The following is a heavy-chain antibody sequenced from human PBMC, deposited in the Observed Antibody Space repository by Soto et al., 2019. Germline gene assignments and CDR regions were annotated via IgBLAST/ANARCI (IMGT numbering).Heavy chain of an antibody. CDR1: GGSISSSSYY. V-gene: IGHV4-39*01. CDR3: ASHTYYVQGWWDAFAI. D-gene: IGHD3-16*01. J-gene: IGHJ3*02. CDR2: IYYSVST. Sequence: QLQLQASGPGLGEPSETRSLTCTVSGGSISSSSYYWGWLRQPPGKGLEWIGSIYYSVSTYYNPSHERRVTITVVTYKIKFSMTLSSVTVAVTAVYYCASHTYYVQGWWDAFAIWGRGTMVTVS.